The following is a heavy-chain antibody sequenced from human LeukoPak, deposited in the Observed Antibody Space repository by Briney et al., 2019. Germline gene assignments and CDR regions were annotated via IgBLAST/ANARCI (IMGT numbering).Heavy chain of an antibody. CDR3: ARGLGSGSYYLD. CDR1: GFTFSSYS. Sequence: AGGSLRLSCAASGFTFSSYSMNWVRQAPGKGLEWVSSISSSSSYIYYADSVKGRFTISRDNAKNSLYLQMNSLRAEDTAVYYCARGLGSGSYYLDWGQGTLVTVSS. J-gene: IGHJ4*02. V-gene: IGHV3-21*01. D-gene: IGHD3-10*01. CDR2: ISSSSSYI.